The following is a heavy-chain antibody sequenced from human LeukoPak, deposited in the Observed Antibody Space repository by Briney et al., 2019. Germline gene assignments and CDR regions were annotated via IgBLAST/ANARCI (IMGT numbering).Heavy chain of an antibody. CDR1: GGSISSYY. CDR2: IYTSGST. D-gene: IGHD6-19*01. CDR3: ARDGGIAVAGTFDY. J-gene: IGHJ4*02. Sequence: PSETLSLTCTVSGGSISSYYWSWIRRPAGKGLEWIGRIYTSGSTNYNPSLKSRVTMSVDTSKNQFSLKLSSVTAADTAVYYCARDGGIAVAGTFDYWGQGTLVTVSS. V-gene: IGHV4-4*07.